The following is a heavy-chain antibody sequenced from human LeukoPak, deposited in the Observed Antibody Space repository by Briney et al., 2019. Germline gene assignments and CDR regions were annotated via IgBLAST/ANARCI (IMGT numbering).Heavy chain of an antibody. V-gene: IGHV4-61*02. Sequence: SETLSLSCTVSGGSISSGSYYWSWIRQPAGKGLEWIGRIYTSGSTNYNPSLKSRVTISVDTSKNQFSLKLSSVTAADTAVYYCAREGFMVRGVITLDYWGQGTLVTVSS. J-gene: IGHJ4*02. D-gene: IGHD3-10*01. CDR3: AREGFMVRGVITLDY. CDR1: GGSISSGSYY. CDR2: IYTSGST.